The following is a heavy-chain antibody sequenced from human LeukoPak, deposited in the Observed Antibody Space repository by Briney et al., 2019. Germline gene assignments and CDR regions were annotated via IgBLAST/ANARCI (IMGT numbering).Heavy chain of an antibody. CDR1: GFTFSSYA. J-gene: IGHJ4*02. V-gene: IGHV3-23*01. Sequence: PGGSLRLSCAASGFTFSSYAMSWVRQAPGKGLEWVSAISGSGGSTYYADSVKGRFTISRDNSKNTLYLQMNSLRAEDTAVYYCAKAPYVWGSYRVDTFDYWGQGTLVTVSS. CDR3: AKAPYVWGSYRVDTFDY. CDR2: ISGSGGST. D-gene: IGHD3-16*02.